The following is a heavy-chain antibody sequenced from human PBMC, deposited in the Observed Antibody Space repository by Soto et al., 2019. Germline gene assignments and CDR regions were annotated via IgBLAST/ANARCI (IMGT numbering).Heavy chain of an antibody. Sequence: QVQLVESGGGVVQPGSSLRLSCAASGFSFKNYAFHWVRQAPGKGLEWVALISHNDETKIFSAYSVQGRFTISRDNFKNTVYLQMNSLRDEDTAVYHCARGVRAETYYNACDYCGQGTEVTVSS. J-gene: IGHJ4*01. D-gene: IGHD3-10*01. CDR2: ISHNDETKI. CDR1: GFSFKNYA. V-gene: IGHV3-30-3*01. CDR3: ARGVRAETYYNACDY.